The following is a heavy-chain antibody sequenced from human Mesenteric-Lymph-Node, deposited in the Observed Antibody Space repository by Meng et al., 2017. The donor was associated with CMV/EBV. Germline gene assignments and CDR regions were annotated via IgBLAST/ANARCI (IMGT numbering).Heavy chain of an antibody. CDR1: GYSFNIYW. D-gene: IGHD2-8*01. V-gene: IGHV5-51*01. Sequence: GESLKISCKASGYSFNIYWIGWVRQMPGKGLELMGIIYPDDSDTRYSPSFQGQVTISADKSINTAYLQWRSLKASDTAMYYCARPECEGVTCEGSWGQGTLVTVSS. CDR3: ARPECEGVTCEGS. CDR2: IYPDDSDT. J-gene: IGHJ4*02.